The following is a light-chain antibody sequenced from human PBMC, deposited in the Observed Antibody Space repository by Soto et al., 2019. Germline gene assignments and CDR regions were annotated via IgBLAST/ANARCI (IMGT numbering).Light chain of an antibody. CDR3: SSSIHSNTLM. J-gene: IGLJ3*02. CDR2: EVT. V-gene: IGLV2-23*02. Sequence: QSALTQPASVSGSPGQSITISCTASSSDFGAYNFVSWYQQHPGKAPKLLLYEVTRRPSGVSNRFSGSRSGNTASLTISGLQADDEVDYYCSSSIHSNTLMFGGGTKLTVL. CDR1: SSDFGAYNF.